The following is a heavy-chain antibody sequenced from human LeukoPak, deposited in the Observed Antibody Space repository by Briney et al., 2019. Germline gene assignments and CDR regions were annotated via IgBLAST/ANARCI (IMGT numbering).Heavy chain of an antibody. CDR2: INQSGST. Sequence: PSETLSLTCAVSGGSFSDYYRSWIRQSPGRGLEWIGEINQSGSTDYNPSLKSRVIISMDTSKTQFSLNLSSVTAADTAVYYCARDYDSSGYYPFYWGQGTPVTVSS. CDR3: ARDYDSSGYYPFY. CDR1: GGSFSDYY. V-gene: IGHV4-34*01. J-gene: IGHJ4*02. D-gene: IGHD3-22*01.